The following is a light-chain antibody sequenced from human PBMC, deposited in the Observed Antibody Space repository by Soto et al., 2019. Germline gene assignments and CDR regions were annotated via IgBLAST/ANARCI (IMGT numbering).Light chain of an antibody. V-gene: IGLV2-8*01. J-gene: IGLJ1*01. CDR1: SSDVGGYNY. CDR3: SSYAGSNNYV. CDR2: EVS. Sequence: QSVLTHPPSASGSPGQSFTIACTGTSSDVGGYNYVSWYQQLPGEAPKLVIYEVSRRPSGVPYRFSGSKSGNTASLTVSGLQTEDEADYYCSSYAGSNNYVFGSGTKVTVL.